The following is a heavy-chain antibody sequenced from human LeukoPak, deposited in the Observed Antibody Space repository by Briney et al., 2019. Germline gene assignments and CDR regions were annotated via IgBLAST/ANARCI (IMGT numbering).Heavy chain of an antibody. CDR3: ARVAPGNGYSDY. CDR1: GLTFRSYG. Sequence: GGSLRLSCAASGLTFRSYGMHWVRQAPGKGLEWVTFIRYDGSNKYYADSVKDRFTVSRDNSKNTLYLQMNSLRGADTAVYYCARVAPGNGYSDYWGQGTLVTVSS. V-gene: IGHV3-30*02. D-gene: IGHD6-13*01. CDR2: IRYDGSNK. J-gene: IGHJ4*02.